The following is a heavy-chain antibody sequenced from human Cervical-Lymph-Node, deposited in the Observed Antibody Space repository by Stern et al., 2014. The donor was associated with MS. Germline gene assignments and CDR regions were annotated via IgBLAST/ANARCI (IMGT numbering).Heavy chain of an antibody. J-gene: IGHJ1*01. CDR2: IHYSGNT. Sequence: QVQLQESGPGLVTASQTLSLTCTVSGGSVSTEGYYWSWIRQLPGKGLEWIGDIHYSGNTHYNPSLKSRVTISVDTSKNQFALKLNSVTAADTAVYYCASPTGHWGQGALVTVSS. CDR3: ASPTGH. CDR1: GGSVSTEGYY. D-gene: IGHD1-1*01. V-gene: IGHV4-31*03.